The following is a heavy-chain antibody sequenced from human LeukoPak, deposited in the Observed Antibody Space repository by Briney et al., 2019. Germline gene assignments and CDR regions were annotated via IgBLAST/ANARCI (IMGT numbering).Heavy chain of an antibody. V-gene: IGHV3-30*04. CDR2: ISYDGSNK. Sequence: GRSLRLSCAASGFTFGSYAMHWVRQAPGKGLGWVAVISYDGSNKYYADSVKGRFTISRDNSKNTLYLQMNSLRAEDTAVYYCAKDRSGSYGSWGQGTLVTVSS. J-gene: IGHJ5*02. D-gene: IGHD1-26*01. CDR1: GFTFGSYA. CDR3: AKDRSGSYGS.